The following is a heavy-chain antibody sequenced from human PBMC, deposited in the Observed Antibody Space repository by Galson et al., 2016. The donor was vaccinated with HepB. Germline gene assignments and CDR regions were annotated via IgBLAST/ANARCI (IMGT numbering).Heavy chain of an antibody. CDR2: FYPGDSEI. D-gene: IGHD3-22*01. J-gene: IGHJ4*02. V-gene: IGHV5-51*01. CDR1: GYTFTSFW. Sequence: QSGAEVKKPGESLRISCKGSGYTFTSFWITWVRQMPGEGLEWMGLFYPGDSEIRYSPSFQGQVTFSADKSINTAYMQWSSLKASDTAIYYCARLVSSRSPYDSWGQGTLVTVSS. CDR3: ARLVSSRSPYDS.